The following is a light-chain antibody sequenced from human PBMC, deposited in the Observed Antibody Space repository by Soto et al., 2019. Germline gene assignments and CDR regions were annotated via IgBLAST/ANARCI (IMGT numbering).Light chain of an antibody. V-gene: IGKV1-5*01. J-gene: IGKJ3*01. CDR2: DAS. CDR3: QQYNSYSPT. Sequence: DIQMTQSPSTLSASVGDRVTITCRASQSISSWLAWYQQKPGKAPKLLIYDASSLESGVPSRFSGSGSGTEFTRTISSLQPDDLATYYCQQYNSYSPTFGPGTKVDIK. CDR1: QSISSW.